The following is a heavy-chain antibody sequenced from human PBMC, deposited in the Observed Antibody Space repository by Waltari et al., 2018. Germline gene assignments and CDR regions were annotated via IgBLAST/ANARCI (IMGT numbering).Heavy chain of an antibody. Sequence: EVQLVESGGGLVKPGGSLRLSCAASGFTFSSYSMNWVRQAPGKGLEWVSSISSSSSYIYYADSVKGRFTISRDNAKNSLYLQMNSLRAEDTAVYYCARDDPDYGDYLNAFDIWGQGTMVTVSS. CDR3: ARDDPDYGDYLNAFDI. CDR1: GFTFSSYS. D-gene: IGHD4-17*01. CDR2: ISSSSSYI. V-gene: IGHV3-21*01. J-gene: IGHJ3*02.